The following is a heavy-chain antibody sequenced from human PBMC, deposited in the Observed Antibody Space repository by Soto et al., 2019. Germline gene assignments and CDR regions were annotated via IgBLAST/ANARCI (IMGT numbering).Heavy chain of an antibody. CDR1: GGSISRNGVGKC. V-gene: IGHV4-31*03. D-gene: IGHD2-2*01. CDR2: IYHSGST. Sequence: QVQLQESGPGLVKASQTLSLTCTVYGGSISRNGVGKCWSWIRQLPGKGLECIGYIYHSGSTYYHPPLESRVTISVDTSKNQCSLWLSSVTAADTAVYYCAREVVETAAMGNHYYYMDVWGKGTTVTVSS. CDR3: AREVVETAAMGNHYYYMDV. J-gene: IGHJ6*03.